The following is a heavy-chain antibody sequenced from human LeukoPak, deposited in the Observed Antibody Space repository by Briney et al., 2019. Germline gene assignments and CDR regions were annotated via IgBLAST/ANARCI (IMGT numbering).Heavy chain of an antibody. V-gene: IGHV3-23*01. CDR1: GFPFSSYA. D-gene: IGHD6-19*01. CDR2: ISDSGGRT. J-gene: IGHJ1*01. CDR3: TKEPSGSGWSYTQYFQH. Sequence: GGSLRLSCAASGFPFSSYAMSWVRQAPGEGLEWVSSISDSGGRTDYADSVKGRFTISRDNSKNTLYLQINSLRVGDTAVYYCTKEPSGSGWSYTQYFQHWSQGTLVTVSS.